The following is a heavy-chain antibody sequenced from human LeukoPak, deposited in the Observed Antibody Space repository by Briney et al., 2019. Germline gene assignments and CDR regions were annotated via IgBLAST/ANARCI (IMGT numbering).Heavy chain of an antibody. CDR2: INWSGGST. J-gene: IGHJ4*02. D-gene: IGHD2-2*01. CDR1: GFAFDEHG. CDR3: ARAPITSPFYFDY. V-gene: IGHV3-20*04. Sequence: GSLRLSCTASGFAFDEHGMSWVRQVPGKGLEWVSGINWSGGSTGYADPLRGRFTISRDNAKNSLYLQMDSLRAEDTALYYCARAPITSPFYFDYWGQGTLVTVSS.